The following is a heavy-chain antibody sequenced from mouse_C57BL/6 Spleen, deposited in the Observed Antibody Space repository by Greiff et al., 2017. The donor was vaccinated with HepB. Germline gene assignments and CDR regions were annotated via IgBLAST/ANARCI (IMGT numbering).Heavy chain of an antibody. J-gene: IGHJ3*01. D-gene: IGHD1-1*01. CDR1: GFTFSSYG. CDR2: ISSGGSYT. Sequence: EVKVVDSGGDLVKPGGSLKLSCAASGFTFSSYGMSWVRQTPDKRLEWVATISSGGSYTYYPDSVKGRFTISRDNAKNTLYLQMSSLKSEDTAMYYCARRNYYGSSWFAYWGQGTLVTVSA. CDR3: ARRNYYGSSWFAY. V-gene: IGHV5-6*02.